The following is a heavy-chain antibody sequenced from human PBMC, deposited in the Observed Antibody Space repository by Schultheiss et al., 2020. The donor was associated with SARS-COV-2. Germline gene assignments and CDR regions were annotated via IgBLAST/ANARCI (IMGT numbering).Heavy chain of an antibody. CDR2: INPNSGGT. CDR1: GYTFTGYY. CDR3: ARVLGLVGASPFDS. Sequence: ASVKVSCKASGYTFTGYYMHWVRQAPGQGLEWMGRINPNSGGTNYAQKFQGRVTMTTDTSISTVYMELTRLTSDDTAVYYCARVLGLVGASPFDSWGQGTLVTVSS. V-gene: IGHV1-2*06. D-gene: IGHD1-26*01. J-gene: IGHJ4*01.